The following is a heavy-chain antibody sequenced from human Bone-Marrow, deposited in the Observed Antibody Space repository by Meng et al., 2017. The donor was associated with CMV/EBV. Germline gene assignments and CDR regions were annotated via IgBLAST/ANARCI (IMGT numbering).Heavy chain of an antibody. CDR3: AKAAEIPFDY. CDR2: IYYSGST. Sequence: GSLRLSCTVSGGSISSYYWSWIRQPPGKGLEWIGYIYYSGSTNYNPSLKSRVTISVDTSKNQFSLRLSSVTAADTAVYYCAKAAEIPFDYWGQGTLVTSPQ. CDR1: GGSISSYY. V-gene: IGHV4-59*01. J-gene: IGHJ4*02. D-gene: IGHD2-21*01.